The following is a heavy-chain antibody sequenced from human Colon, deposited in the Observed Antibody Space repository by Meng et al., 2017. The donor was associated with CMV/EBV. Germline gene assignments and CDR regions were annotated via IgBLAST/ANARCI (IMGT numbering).Heavy chain of an antibody. V-gene: IGHV3-23*01. D-gene: IGHD2-2*01. Sequence: GESLKTPCPSSGFTFSNYAMSWVRQAPGKGLEWVSSVIGSGANTSYADSVKGRFTISRDNSKNTLSLQMNSLRVEDTPVYYCAKGDIVVVPVYWGQGTLVTVSS. CDR3: AKGDIVVVPVY. CDR1: GFTFSNYA. CDR2: VIGSGANT. J-gene: IGHJ4*02.